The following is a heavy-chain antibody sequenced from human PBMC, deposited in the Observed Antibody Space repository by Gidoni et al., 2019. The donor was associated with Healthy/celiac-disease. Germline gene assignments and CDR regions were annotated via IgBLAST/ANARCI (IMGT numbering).Heavy chain of an antibody. D-gene: IGHD7-27*01. CDR2: ISSSSSYI. CDR1: GFTFSSYS. J-gene: IGHJ3*02. Sequence: EVQLVESGGGLVKPGGSLRLSCAASGFTFSSYSMNWVRQAPGKGLEWVSYISSSSSYIYYAYSVKGRFTISRDNAKNSLYLQMNSLRAEDTAVYYCARDLGIDAFDIWGQGTMVTVSS. V-gene: IGHV3-21*01. CDR3: ARDLGIDAFDI.